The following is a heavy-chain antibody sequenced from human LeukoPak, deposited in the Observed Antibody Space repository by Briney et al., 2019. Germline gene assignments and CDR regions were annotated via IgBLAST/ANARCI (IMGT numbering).Heavy chain of an antibody. V-gene: IGHV1-46*03. CDR3: ARSCSSTSCYGRNWFDP. J-gene: IGHJ5*02. Sequence: EASVKVSCKASGYTFTSYYMHWVRQAPGQGLEWMGIINPSGGSTSYAQKFQGRVTMTRDTSTSTVYMELSSLRSEDTAVYYCARSCSSTSCYGRNWFDPWGQGILVTVSS. CDR2: INPSGGST. CDR1: GYTFTSYY. D-gene: IGHD2-2*01.